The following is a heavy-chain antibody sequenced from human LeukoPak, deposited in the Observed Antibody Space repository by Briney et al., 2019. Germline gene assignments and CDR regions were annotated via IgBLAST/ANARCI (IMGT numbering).Heavy chain of an antibody. CDR1: GFTVSSKY. CDR2: IYSGGET. D-gene: IGHD3-22*01. V-gene: IGHV3-66*01. Sequence: PGGSLRLSCAASGFTVSSKYMTWVRQAPGKGLEGLSAIYSGGETYYADSVRGRFTISRDNSKNMVYLQMRSLRAEDTAVYYCVRDRSASSDYYALGYWGQGTLVTVSS. J-gene: IGHJ4*02. CDR3: VRDRSASSDYYALGY.